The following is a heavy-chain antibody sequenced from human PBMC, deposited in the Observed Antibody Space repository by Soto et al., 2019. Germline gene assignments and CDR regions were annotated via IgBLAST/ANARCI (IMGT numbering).Heavy chain of an antibody. CDR2: IYHSGST. CDR1: GGSISSGGYS. V-gene: IGHV4-30-2*01. J-gene: IGHJ5*02. CDR3: ARGGSRSVTTVTNNWFDP. D-gene: IGHD4-4*01. Sequence: SETLSLTCAVSGGSISSGGYSWSWIRQPPGKGLEWIGYIYHSGSTYYNPSLKSRVTISVDRSKNQFSLKLSSVTAADTAVYYCARGGSRSVTTVTNNWFDPWGQGTLVTVSS.